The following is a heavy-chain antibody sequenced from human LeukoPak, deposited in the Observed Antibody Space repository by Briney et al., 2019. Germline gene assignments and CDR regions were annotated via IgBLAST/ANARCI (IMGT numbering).Heavy chain of an antibody. CDR2: TTSDGGDT. Sequence: GGSLRLSCSASGFTFSGYAMHWVRQAPGKGLEYVSVTTSDGGDTYYADSVKGRFTISRDNSKNTLYLQMSSLKPEDTAVYYCVKSWATSWYVLDFWGQGTLVTVSS. J-gene: IGHJ4*02. D-gene: IGHD6-13*01. V-gene: IGHV3-64D*09. CDR3: VKSWATSWYVLDF. CDR1: GFTFSGYA.